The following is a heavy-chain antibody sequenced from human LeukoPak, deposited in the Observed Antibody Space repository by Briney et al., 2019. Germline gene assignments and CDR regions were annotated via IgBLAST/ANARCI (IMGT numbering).Heavy chain of an antibody. CDR2: ISNSGRTI. V-gene: IGHV3-11*04. J-gene: IGHJ6*03. Sequence: GGSLRLSCAASGFTFSDHYMSWIRQAPGKGLEWVSYISNSGRTIYYADSVKGRFTISRGNAENSLYLQMNSLRAEDTAAYYCARVIATRPHYHYYMDVWGKGTTVTVSS. CDR3: ARVIATRPHYHYYMDV. D-gene: IGHD6-6*01. CDR1: GFTFSDHY.